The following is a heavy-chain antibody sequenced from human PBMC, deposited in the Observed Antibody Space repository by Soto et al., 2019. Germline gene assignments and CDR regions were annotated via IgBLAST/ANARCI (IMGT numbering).Heavy chain of an antibody. CDR2: INPSGGST. CDR1: GYTFTSYY. Sequence: ASVKVSCKGSGYTFTSYYMHWVRQAPGQGLEWMGIINPSGGSTSYAQKFQGRVTMTRDTSTSTVYMELSSLRSEDTAVYYCARDAYCSGGSCPGPYWGQGTLVTVSS. CDR3: ARDAYCSGGSCPGPY. V-gene: IGHV1-46*01. J-gene: IGHJ4*02. D-gene: IGHD2-15*01.